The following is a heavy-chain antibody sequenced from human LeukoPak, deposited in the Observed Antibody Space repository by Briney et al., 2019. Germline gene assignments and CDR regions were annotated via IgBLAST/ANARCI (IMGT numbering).Heavy chain of an antibody. V-gene: IGHV1-69*05. Sequence: SVTVSCKASGGTFSSYAISWVRQAPGQGLEWMGGIIPIFGTANYAQKFQGRVTITTDESTSTAYMELSSLRSEDTAVYYCARTAAAGDYYYYYMDVWGKGTTVTVSS. J-gene: IGHJ6*03. CDR1: GGTFSSYA. CDR3: ARTAAAGDYYYYYMDV. CDR2: IIPIFGTA. D-gene: IGHD6-13*01.